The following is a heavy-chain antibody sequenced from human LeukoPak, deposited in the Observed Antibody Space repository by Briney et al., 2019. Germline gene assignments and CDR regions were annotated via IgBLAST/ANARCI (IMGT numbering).Heavy chain of an antibody. CDR1: GFTFSSYG. J-gene: IGHJ4*02. CDR3: AKKAPGADWSLVY. D-gene: IGHD1-1*01. CDR2: TSYDGSNK. Sequence: GRSLRLSCAASGFTFSSYGMHWVRQAPGKGLERVAVTSYDGSNKYYADSVKGRFTISRDNSNNTLYLEMNSLRAEDTAVYYCAKKAPGADWSLVYWGQGTLVTVSS. V-gene: IGHV3-30*18.